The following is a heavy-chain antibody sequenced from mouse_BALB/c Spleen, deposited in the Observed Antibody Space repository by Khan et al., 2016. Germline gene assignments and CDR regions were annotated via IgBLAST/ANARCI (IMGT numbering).Heavy chain of an antibody. Sequence: EVQLQESGAELVKPGASVKLSCTASGFNIKDTYMHWVKQRPEQGLEWIGRIDPANGNTKYDPKFQGKATITADTSSNTAYLQLSSLTSEDTAGYYCARSTYDYDVGFAYWGQGTLVTVSA. CDR1: GFNIKDTY. V-gene: IGHV14-3*02. D-gene: IGHD2-4*01. CDR3: ARSTYDYDVGFAY. CDR2: IDPANGNT. J-gene: IGHJ3*01.